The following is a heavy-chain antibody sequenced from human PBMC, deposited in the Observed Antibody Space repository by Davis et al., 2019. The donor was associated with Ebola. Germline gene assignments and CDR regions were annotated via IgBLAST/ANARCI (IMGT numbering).Heavy chain of an antibody. CDR2: ISSSSSTI. CDR3: ARGFYYDSSGYFRHAYFDY. CDR1: GFTFSSYS. V-gene: IGHV3-48*02. Sequence: GGSLRLSCAASGFTFSSYSMNWVRQAPGKGLEWVSYISSSSSTIYYADSVKGRFTISRDNAKNSLHLQMNSLRDEDTAVYYCARGFYYDSSGYFRHAYFDYWGQGTLVTVSS. D-gene: IGHD3-22*01. J-gene: IGHJ4*02.